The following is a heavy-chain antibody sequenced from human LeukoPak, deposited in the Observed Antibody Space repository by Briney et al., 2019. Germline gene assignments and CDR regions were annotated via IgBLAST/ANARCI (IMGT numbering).Heavy chain of an antibody. D-gene: IGHD2-15*01. CDR2: IYSGGST. J-gene: IGHJ4*02. CDR3: AREEGLLGYFDY. V-gene: IGHV3-53*01. Sequence: PGGSLRLSCAASGFTVSSNYMSWVRQAPGKGLERVSLIYSGGSTYYADSVKGRFTISRDNSKNTLYLQMNSLRAEDTAVYYCAREEGLLGYFDYWGQGTLVTVSS. CDR1: GFTVSSNY.